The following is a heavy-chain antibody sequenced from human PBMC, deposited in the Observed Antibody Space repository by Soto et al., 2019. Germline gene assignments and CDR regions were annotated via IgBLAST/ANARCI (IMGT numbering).Heavy chain of an antibody. CDR2: ISAHNGNT. CDR1: GYIFTTYG. CDR3: ARGRYGDY. J-gene: IGHJ4*02. V-gene: IGHV1-18*01. D-gene: IGHD1-1*01. Sequence: QVHLVQSGAEVKKPGASVKVSCKGSGYIFTTYGITWVRQAPGQGLEWMGWISAHNGNTNYAQKLQGSVTVTRDTCKSTAYMELRKQRSHDTAVYYCARGRYGDYWGQGALVNVSS.